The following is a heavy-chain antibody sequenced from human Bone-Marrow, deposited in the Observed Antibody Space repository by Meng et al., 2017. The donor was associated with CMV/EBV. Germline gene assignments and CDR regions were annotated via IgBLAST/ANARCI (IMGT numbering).Heavy chain of an antibody. Sequence: SETLSLTCTVSGGSVTSNNHYWTWIRQSPGKGLEWIGYIYHSGSTKYAPSLESRVSMSVDTSKNQFSLKLSSVTVADTAVYYCTRDRIWGSYPLDLWGLGTLVTVSS. CDR3: TRDRIWGSYPLDL. CDR2: IYHSGST. D-gene: IGHD3-16*02. V-gene: IGHV4-61*01. CDR1: GGSVTSNNHY. J-gene: IGHJ5*02.